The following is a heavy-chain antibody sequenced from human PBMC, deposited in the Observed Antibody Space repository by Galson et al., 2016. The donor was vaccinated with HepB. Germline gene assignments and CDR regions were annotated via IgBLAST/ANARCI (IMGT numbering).Heavy chain of an antibody. CDR2: VYTSAST. Sequence: TLSLTCTVSGGSISSGSYYWSWIRQPAGKGLEWIGRVYTSASTNYKPALKIRVTISLDTSKNLFSLKLTSVTAADTAVYYCARSTRTSSSRFGYWGQGTLVTVSS. J-gene: IGHJ4*02. CDR1: GGSISSGSYY. CDR3: ARSTRTSSSRFGY. V-gene: IGHV4-61*02. D-gene: IGHD6-6*01.